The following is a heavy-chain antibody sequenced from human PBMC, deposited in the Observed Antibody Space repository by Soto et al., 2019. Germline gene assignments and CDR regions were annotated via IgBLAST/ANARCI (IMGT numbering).Heavy chain of an antibody. J-gene: IGHJ5*02. CDR2: ISSSSSTI. CDR1: GFTFSSYS. V-gene: IGHV3-48*02. Sequence: EVQLVESGGGLVQPGGSLRLSCAASGFTFSSYSMNWVRQAPGKGLERVSYISSSSSTIYYADSVKGRFTISRDNAKNSLYLQMNSLRDEDTAVYYCARDRWYVPNPDNWFDPWGQGTLVTVSS. D-gene: IGHD2-15*01. CDR3: ARDRWYVPNPDNWFDP.